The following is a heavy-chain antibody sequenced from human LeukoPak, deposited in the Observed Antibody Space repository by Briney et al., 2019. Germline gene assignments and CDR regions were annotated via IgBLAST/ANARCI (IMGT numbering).Heavy chain of an antibody. CDR3: ARSYYYDNSGYFPTDY. V-gene: IGHV1-18*01. CDR1: GYTFTSYG. Sequence: ASVKVSCKASGYTFTSYGISWVRQAPGQGLEWMGWISAYNGNTNYAQKLQGRVTMTTDTSTSTAYMELRSLRSEDTAVYYCARSYYYDNSGYFPTDYWGQGTLVTVSS. CDR2: ISAYNGNT. D-gene: IGHD3-22*01. J-gene: IGHJ4*02.